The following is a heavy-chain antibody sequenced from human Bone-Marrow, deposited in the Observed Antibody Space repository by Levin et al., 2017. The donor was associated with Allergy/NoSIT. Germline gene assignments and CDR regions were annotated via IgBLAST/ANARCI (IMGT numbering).Heavy chain of an antibody. J-gene: IGHJ4*02. D-gene: IGHD1/OR15-1a*01. CDR3: ARAPHITNWYNYFDS. Sequence: GGSLRLSCTGSGFTFSRHSIHWVRQAPGKGFQWVAIISSDGGTKDYADTVTGRFIISRDNSRSTVFLDMRSLTSDDTSVYYCARAPHITNWYNYFDSWGQGVMVTVSS. CDR2: ISSDGGTK. CDR1: GFTFSRHS. V-gene: IGHV3-30*11.